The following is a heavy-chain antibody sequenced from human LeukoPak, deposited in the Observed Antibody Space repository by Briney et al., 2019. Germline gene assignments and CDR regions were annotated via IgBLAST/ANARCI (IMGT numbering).Heavy chain of an antibody. J-gene: IGHJ4*02. Sequence: GASVKVSFKASGYTFTSYYMHWVRQAPGQGLEWMGIINPSGGSTSDAQKFQGRVTMARDTSTSTVYMELSSLRSEDTAVYYCARVGGIAVAGAAFDYWGQGTLVTVSS. D-gene: IGHD6-19*01. CDR1: GYTFTSYY. CDR2: INPSGGST. V-gene: IGHV1-46*01. CDR3: ARVGGIAVAGAAFDY.